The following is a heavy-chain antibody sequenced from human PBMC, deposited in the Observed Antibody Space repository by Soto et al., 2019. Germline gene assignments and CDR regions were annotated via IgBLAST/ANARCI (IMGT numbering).Heavy chain of an antibody. V-gene: IGHV4-4*07. CDR2: IYTSGST. Sequence: QVQLQESGPGLLKPSETLSLTCTVSGGSISSYYWSWIRQPAGKGLEWIGRIYTSGSTNYNPSLKSRVTMSVDTSKNQFSLKLSAVTAADTAVYYCARACSSNSCYDVFDYVGQGTLVTVS. J-gene: IGHJ4*02. CDR1: GGSISSYY. D-gene: IGHD2-2*01. CDR3: ARACSSNSCYDVFDY.